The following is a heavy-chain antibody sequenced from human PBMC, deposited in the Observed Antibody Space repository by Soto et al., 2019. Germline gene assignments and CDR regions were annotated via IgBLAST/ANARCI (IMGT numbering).Heavy chain of an antibody. V-gene: IGHV1-46*01. CDR3: AREQVYGSGSYYYYYYGMDV. Sequence: QVQLVQFGAEVKKPGASVKVSCKASGYTFTSYYMHWVRQAPGQGLEWMGIINPSGGSTSYAQKFQGRVTMTRDTSTSTVYMELSSLRSEDTAVYYCAREQVYGSGSYYYYYYGMDVWGQGTTVTVSS. CDR1: GYTFTSYY. J-gene: IGHJ6*02. D-gene: IGHD3-10*01. CDR2: INPSGGST.